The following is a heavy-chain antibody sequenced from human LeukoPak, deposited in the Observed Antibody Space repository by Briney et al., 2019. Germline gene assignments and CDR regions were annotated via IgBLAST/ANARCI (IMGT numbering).Heavy chain of an antibody. J-gene: IGHJ4*02. CDR1: GGSISSYY. V-gene: IGHV4-4*07. CDR2: IYTSGST. CDR3: ARNRRRGSYYGRGGFDY. D-gene: IGHD1-26*01. Sequence: SSETLSLTCTVSGGSISSYYWSWIRQPAGKGLEWIGRIYTSGSTNYNPSLKSRVTMSVDTSKNQFSLKLSSVTAADTAVYYCARNRRRGSYYGRGGFDYWGQGTLVTVSS.